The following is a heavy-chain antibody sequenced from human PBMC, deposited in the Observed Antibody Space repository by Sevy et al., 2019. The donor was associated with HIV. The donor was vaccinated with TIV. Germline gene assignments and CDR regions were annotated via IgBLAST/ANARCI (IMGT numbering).Heavy chain of an antibody. CDR3: AAPPFCHDFSSNWFDP. D-gene: IGHD3-3*01. CDR2: FYYSGST. V-gene: IGHV4-39*01. Sequence: SETLSLTCTVSGGSISSSRYYWGWIRQPPGKGLEWIGSFYYSGSTYYNPSLRSRVTISVDTSKHQFSLKLTSVTAADTAVYYCAAPPFCHDFSSNWFDPWGQGTLVTVSS. J-gene: IGHJ5*02. CDR1: GGSISSSRYY.